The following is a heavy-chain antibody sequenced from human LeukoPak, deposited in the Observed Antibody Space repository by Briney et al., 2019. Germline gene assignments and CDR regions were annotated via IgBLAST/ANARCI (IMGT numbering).Heavy chain of an antibody. V-gene: IGHV4-59*01. CDR2: IYYSGST. J-gene: IGHJ4*02. CDR3: ARLTNYYDSSGYYPHFDY. D-gene: IGHD3-22*01. Sequence: SETLSLTCTVSGGSISSYYWSWIRQPPGKGLEWIGYIYYSGSTNYNPSLKSRVTISVDTSKNRFSLKLSSVTAADTAVYYCARLTNYYDSSGYYPHFDYWGQGTLVTVSS. CDR1: GGSISSYY.